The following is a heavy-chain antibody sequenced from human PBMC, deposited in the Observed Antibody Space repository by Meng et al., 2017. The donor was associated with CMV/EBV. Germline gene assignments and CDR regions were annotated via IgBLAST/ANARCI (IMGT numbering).Heavy chain of an antibody. Sequence: QGSGPGLVQSLETLSLTCTGCGSSISSYYWSWIRQPAWKGLEWIGRIYTSGSTNNNPSPKSRVTMSVDTSKNQFSLKLSSVTAAETVVYYCARGSYYRYVIDYWGQGTLVTVSS. CDR1: GSSISSYY. D-gene: IGHD2-21*01. V-gene: IGHV4-4*07. CDR3: ARGSYYRYVIDY. CDR2: IYTSGST. J-gene: IGHJ4*02.